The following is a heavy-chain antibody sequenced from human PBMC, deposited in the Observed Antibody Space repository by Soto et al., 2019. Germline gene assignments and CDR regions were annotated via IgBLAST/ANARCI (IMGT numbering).Heavy chain of an antibody. CDR2: IYYAGST. J-gene: IGHJ4*02. Sequence: SETLSLTWTVAGGSMVNLYWRWIRQPPGRGLEWIGFIYYAGSTKYNPSLNSRVTISVDTSKNQFSLTVTSVTAADTAVYYCGRRIVATETFDYWGQGTLVTVSS. CDR1: GGSMVNLY. CDR3: GRRIVATETFDY. D-gene: IGHD5-12*01. V-gene: IGHV4-59*08.